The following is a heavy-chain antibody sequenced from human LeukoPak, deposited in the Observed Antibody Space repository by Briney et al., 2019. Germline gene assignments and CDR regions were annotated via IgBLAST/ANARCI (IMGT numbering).Heavy chain of an antibody. CDR1: GFTFDDYG. D-gene: IGHD3-22*01. V-gene: IGHV3-20*04. CDR2: INWNGGST. Sequence: RAGGSLRLSCAASGFTFDDYGLSWVRQAPGKGLEWVSGINWNGGSTGYADSVKGRFTISRDNAKNSLYLQMNSLRAEDTALYYCARDSSEYYDSSGYVGAFDIWGQGTMVTVSS. CDR3: ARDSSEYYDSSGYVGAFDI. J-gene: IGHJ3*02.